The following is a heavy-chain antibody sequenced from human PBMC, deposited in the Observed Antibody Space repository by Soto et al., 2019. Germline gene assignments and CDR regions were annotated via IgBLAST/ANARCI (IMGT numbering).Heavy chain of an antibody. J-gene: IGHJ4*02. CDR1: GYTFTSYG. Sequence: ASVKVSCKASGYTFTSYGISWVRLAPGQGLEWMGWISAYNGNTNYAQKLQGRVTMTTDTSTSTAYMELRSLRSDDTAVYYCARDGVVVPAATGFDYRGQGTLVTVSS. CDR2: ISAYNGNT. V-gene: IGHV1-18*01. CDR3: ARDGVVVPAATGFDY. D-gene: IGHD2-2*01.